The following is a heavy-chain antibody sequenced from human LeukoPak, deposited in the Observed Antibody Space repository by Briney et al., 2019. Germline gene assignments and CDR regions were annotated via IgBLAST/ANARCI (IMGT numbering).Heavy chain of an antibody. CDR1: GYTFTSHY. D-gene: IGHD3-3*01. CDR3: AAPGASGFVGNFWSGPLDF. V-gene: IGHV1-46*01. J-gene: IGHJ4*02. Sequence: GASVKVSCRASGYTFTSHYMHWVRQAPGQGLERMGIIDPSAGSTSYPQKFQGRVTMTRDTSTSTVYMELSSLRSEDTAVYYCAAPGASGFVGNFWSGPLDFWGQGTLVTVSS. CDR2: IDPSAGST.